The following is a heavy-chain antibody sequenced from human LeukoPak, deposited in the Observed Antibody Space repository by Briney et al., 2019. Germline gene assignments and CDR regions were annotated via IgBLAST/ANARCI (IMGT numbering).Heavy chain of an antibody. CDR2: INSDGSSA. CDR1: GFTFSSYW. CDR3: ASGGYYFDY. D-gene: IGHD3-10*01. J-gene: IGHJ4*02. Sequence: GGSLRLSCAASGFTFSSYWMHWVRQAPGKGLVWVSRINSDGSSANYADSVKVRFTISRDNAKNTLYLQMNSLRAEDTAVYYCASGGYYFDYWGQGTLVTVSS. V-gene: IGHV3-74*01.